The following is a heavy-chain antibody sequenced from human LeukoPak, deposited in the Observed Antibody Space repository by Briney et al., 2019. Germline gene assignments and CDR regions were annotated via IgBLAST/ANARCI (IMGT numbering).Heavy chain of an antibody. CDR3: ARSLMVYATFDY. CDR1: GGSISSYY. J-gene: IGHJ4*02. CDR2: IYYSGST. V-gene: IGHV4-59*01. Sequence: SETLSLTCTVSGGSISSYYWSWIRQPPGKGLEWIGYIYYSGSTNYNPSLKSRVTISVGTSKNQFSLKLSSVTAADTAVYYCARSLMVYATFDYWGQGTLVTVSS. D-gene: IGHD2-8*01.